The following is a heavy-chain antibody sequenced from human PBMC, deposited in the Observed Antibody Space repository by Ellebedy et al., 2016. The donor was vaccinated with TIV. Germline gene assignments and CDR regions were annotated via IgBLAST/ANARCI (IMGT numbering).Heavy chain of an antibody. CDR2: IYGLDEK. Sequence: SGPTLVKPTQTLTLTCTFSGFSLSTRAVAVGWMRQPPGKALEWLAHIYGLDEKYYSLSLTSRLTITKDPPKNQVFLIMTNRDPVDTAPSYCAHLYGTTWYYYDHWGQGTLVTVSS. D-gene: IGHD2-2*01. J-gene: IGHJ4*02. CDR3: AHLYGTTWYYYDH. CDR1: GFSLSTRAVA. V-gene: IGHV2-5*01.